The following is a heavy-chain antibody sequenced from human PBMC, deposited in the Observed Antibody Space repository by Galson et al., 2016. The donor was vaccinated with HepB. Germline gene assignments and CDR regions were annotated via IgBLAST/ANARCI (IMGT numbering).Heavy chain of an antibody. V-gene: IGHV4-61*01. J-gene: IGHJ6*02. CDR2: KYYSGTT. D-gene: IGHD6-13*01. Sequence: SETLSLTCTVSGDSVTNTTYYWSWIRQPPGKGLEWLGYKYYSGTTNYNPSLRSRVTISVDTSKNEVSLNAKSVTAADTAVYYCARDASGGAAGGGVTMSYYFYGMDVWGRGTTVTASS. CDR1: GDSVTNTTYY. CDR3: ARDASGGAAGGGVTMSYYFYGMDV.